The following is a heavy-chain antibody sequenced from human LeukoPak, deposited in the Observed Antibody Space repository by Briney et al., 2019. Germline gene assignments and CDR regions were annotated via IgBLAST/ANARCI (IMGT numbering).Heavy chain of an antibody. CDR1: GFTFTNYA. J-gene: IGHJ4*02. CDR2: ITGSDGSS. D-gene: IGHD3-9*01. Sequence: GGSLRLSCVASGFTFTNYAMSWVRQAPGKGREGVSAITGSDGSSYYADSVKGRFTISRDNSKNTLYLQVNSLRAEDTAVYYCAKWGDYDILTGYYVPDYWGQGTLVTVSS. V-gene: IGHV3-23*01. CDR3: AKWGDYDILTGYYVPDY.